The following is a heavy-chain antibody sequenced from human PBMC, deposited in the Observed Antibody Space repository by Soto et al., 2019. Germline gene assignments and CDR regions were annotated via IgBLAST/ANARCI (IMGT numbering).Heavy chain of an antibody. D-gene: IGHD5-18*01. CDR3: AKGSRGYTTYYFGY. Sequence: EVQLLESGGGFVQPGGSLRLSCAASEFSFGGYAMSWVRQAPGKGLEWISSISGSGASAFYADSVRGRFTISRDNTRNTVSLQMNSLRAEDTALYYCAKGSRGYTTYYFGYGGQGTRITVSS. V-gene: IGHV3-23*01. CDR2: ISGSGASA. J-gene: IGHJ4*02. CDR1: EFSFGGYA.